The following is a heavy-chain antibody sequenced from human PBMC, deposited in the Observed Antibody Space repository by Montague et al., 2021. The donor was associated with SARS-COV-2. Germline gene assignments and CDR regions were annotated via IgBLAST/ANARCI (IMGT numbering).Heavy chain of an antibody. CDR1: GGSFNNYY. J-gene: IGHJ4*02. CDR3: ARGGVEITKMVVGFTGGIYYIDS. D-gene: IGHD3-22*01. Sequence: SETLSLTCAVYGGSFNNYYWTWIRQAPGKGLEWIGEINHSGITKYNPTLKSRVTISVDVSKNQFSLKLTSVTAAATAVYYCARGGVEITKMVVGFTGGIYYIDSWGQGTLVTVSS. V-gene: IGHV4-34*01. CDR2: INHSGIT.